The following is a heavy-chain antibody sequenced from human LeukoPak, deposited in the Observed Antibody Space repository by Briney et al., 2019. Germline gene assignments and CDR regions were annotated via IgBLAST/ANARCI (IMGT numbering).Heavy chain of an antibody. Sequence: GGSLRLSCAASGFTFSSYEMNWVRQAPGKGLEWVSYISGSSDIKYYAESVKGRFTISRDNAENSLYLQMNSLRAEDTAVYYCAKDQPVAHYFDYWGQGTLVTVSS. V-gene: IGHV3-48*03. J-gene: IGHJ4*02. CDR2: ISGSSDIK. CDR1: GFTFSSYE. CDR3: AKDQPVAHYFDY. D-gene: IGHD6-19*01.